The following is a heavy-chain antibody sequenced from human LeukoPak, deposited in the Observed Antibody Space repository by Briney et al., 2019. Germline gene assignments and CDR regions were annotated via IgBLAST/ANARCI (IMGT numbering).Heavy chain of an antibody. CDR2: ISTNGVTT. Sequence: PGLSLRLSCSASGFTFSNYAMHWVRQAPPMALEYVGAISTNGVTTHYADSVKAKLPISRNNSKNSVYLQMSSLRPEDTSVYNCVKSVAIVGATRYPLDYWGQGTLVTVSS. D-gene: IGHD3-22*01. CDR3: VKSVAIVGATRYPLDY. V-gene: IGHV3-64D*09. J-gene: IGHJ4*02. CDR1: GFTFSNYA.